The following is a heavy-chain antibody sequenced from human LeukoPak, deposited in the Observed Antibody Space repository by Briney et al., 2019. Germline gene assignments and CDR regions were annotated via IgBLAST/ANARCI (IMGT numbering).Heavy chain of an antibody. D-gene: IGHD4-17*01. CDR3: AKYGDYGDFDY. V-gene: IGHV3-30-3*02. CDR2: ISYDGSNK. Sequence: GGSLRLSCAASGFTFSSYAMHWVRQAPGKGLEWVAVISYDGSNKYYADSVKGRFTISRDNSKNTLYLQMNSLRAEDTAVYYCAKYGDYGDFDYWGQGTLVTVSS. CDR1: GFTFSSYA. J-gene: IGHJ4*02.